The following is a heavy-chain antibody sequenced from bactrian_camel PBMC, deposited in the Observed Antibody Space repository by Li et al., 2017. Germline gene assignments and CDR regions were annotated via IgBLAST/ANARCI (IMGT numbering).Heavy chain of an antibody. D-gene: IGHD5*01. Sequence: VQLVESGGGSVQAGGSLKLSCVVSGITSKSNTMGWFRQPPGKEREAVATIYTGGGKTYYSDTVKGRFTNSRDMTKNVMYLEMDTLKPEDTAMYYCAAGERRVYGPHFDDYKYWGQGTQVTVS. V-gene: IGHV3S54*01. CDR3: AAGERRVYGPHFDDYKY. J-gene: IGHJ4*01. CDR2: IYTGGGKT. CDR1: GITSKSNT.